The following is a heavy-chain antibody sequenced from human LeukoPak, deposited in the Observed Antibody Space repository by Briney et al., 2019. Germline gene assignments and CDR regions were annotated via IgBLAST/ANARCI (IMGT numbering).Heavy chain of an antibody. Sequence: GGSLRLSCAASGFTFSSYGMHWVRQAPGKGLEWVAVISYDGSNKYYADSVKGRFTISRDNSKNTLHLQMNSLRAEDTAVYYCAVSVATISSRFDYWGQGTLVTVSS. D-gene: IGHD5-12*01. V-gene: IGHV3-30*03. J-gene: IGHJ4*02. CDR2: ISYDGSNK. CDR1: GFTFSSYG. CDR3: AVSVATISSRFDY.